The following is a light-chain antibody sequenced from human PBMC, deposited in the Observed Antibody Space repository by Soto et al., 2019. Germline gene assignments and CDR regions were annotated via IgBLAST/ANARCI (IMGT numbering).Light chain of an antibody. CDR1: QSISSY. Sequence: DIQMTQSPSTLSSSVGDRVTITCRASQSISSYLNWYQQKPGKAPKLLIYAASSLQSGVPSRFSGSGSGTDFTLTISSLETEDFAVYYCQQCNNWPQWTFGQGTNVYIK. J-gene: IGKJ1*01. CDR3: QQCNNWPQWT. V-gene: IGKV1-39*01. CDR2: AAS.